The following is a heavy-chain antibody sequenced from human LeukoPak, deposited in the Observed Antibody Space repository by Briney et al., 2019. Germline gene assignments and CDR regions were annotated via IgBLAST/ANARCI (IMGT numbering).Heavy chain of an antibody. J-gene: IGHJ4*02. CDR1: GGSISSSSYY. V-gene: IGHV4-39*01. Sequence: SETLSLTCTVSGGSISSSSYYWGWIRQSPGKGLEWIGSIYYSGSTNYNPSLKSRVTISVDTSKNQFSLKLSSVTAADTAVYYCARHTVGATLGHYFDYWGQGTLVTVSS. CDR2: IYYSGST. CDR3: ARHTVGATLGHYFDY. D-gene: IGHD1-26*01.